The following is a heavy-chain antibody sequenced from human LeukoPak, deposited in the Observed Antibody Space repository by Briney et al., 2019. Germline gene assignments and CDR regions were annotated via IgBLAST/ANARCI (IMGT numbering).Heavy chain of an antibody. CDR3: ARDRWSHFDY. CDR1: GIIFSNYW. V-gene: IGHV3-21*01. D-gene: IGHD2-15*01. Sequence: GGSLRLSCAASGIIFSNYWMHWVRQAPGKGLEWVSSISSSSSYIYYADSVKGRFTISRDNAKNSLYLQMNSLRAEDTAVYYCARDRWSHFDYWGQGTLVTVSS. J-gene: IGHJ4*02. CDR2: ISSSSSYI.